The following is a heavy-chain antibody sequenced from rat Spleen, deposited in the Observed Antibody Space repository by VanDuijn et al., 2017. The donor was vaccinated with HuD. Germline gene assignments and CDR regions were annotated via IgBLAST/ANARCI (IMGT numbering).Heavy chain of an antibody. CDR2: IWNTGGT. CDR1: GFSLTSNS. CDR3: ARLGGLRSWFAY. D-gene: IGHD4-3*01. J-gene: IGHJ3*01. V-gene: IGHV2-41*01. Sequence: QVQLKESGPGLVQPSQTLSLTCTVSGFSLTSNSVSWVRQPPGKGLEWMGSIWNTGGTRYNSALKSRLSISKDTSKSQVFLKMSSLQTEDTATYYCARLGGLRSWFAYWGQGTLVTVSS.